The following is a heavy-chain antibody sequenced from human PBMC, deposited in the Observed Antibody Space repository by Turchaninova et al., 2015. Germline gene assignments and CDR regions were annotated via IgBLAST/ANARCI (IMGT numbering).Heavy chain of an antibody. Sequence: EVQLVESGGGLVQPGGSLRLSCAASGFTLSTSWMSWVRQAPGKGLEWVANIKPDGSDKHYVDSVKGRFTISRDNAKNSLDLQMDSLRAEDTAVYYCAIDLSVATTHYWGQGTLVTVSS. V-gene: IGHV3-7*03. CDR3: AIDLSVATTHY. CDR1: GFTLSTSW. D-gene: IGHD5-12*01. CDR2: IKPDGSDK. J-gene: IGHJ4*02.